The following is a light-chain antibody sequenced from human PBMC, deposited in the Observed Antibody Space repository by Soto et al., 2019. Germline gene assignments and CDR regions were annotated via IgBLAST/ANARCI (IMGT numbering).Light chain of an antibody. CDR1: QSISSY. CDR3: HQYNFYPWT. J-gene: IGKJ1*01. CDR2: AAS. V-gene: IGKV1-39*01. Sequence: DIQMTQSPSSLSASVGDRVTITCRASQSISSYLNWYQQKPGKAPKLLIYAASSLQSGVPSRFSGSGSGTEFTLTISSLQPDDFATYYCHQYNFYPWTFGQGTKVDIK.